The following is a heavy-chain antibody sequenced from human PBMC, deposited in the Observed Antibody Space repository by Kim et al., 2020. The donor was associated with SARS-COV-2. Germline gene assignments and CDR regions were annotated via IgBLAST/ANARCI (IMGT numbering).Heavy chain of an antibody. Sequence: GGSLRLSCAASGFTLTGYAMHWVRQAPGKGLEWVAVIWYDGSTRDYADSVKGRFTISRDSSKNTVYLQMNDLRAEDAAVYYCARDRGNSPGFGCCVWGRGPGDSVPS. J-gene: IGHJ6*02. CDR1: GFTLTGYA. V-gene: IGHV3-33*01. D-gene: IGHD3-10*01. CDR3: ARDRGNSPGFGCCV. CDR2: IWYDGSTR.